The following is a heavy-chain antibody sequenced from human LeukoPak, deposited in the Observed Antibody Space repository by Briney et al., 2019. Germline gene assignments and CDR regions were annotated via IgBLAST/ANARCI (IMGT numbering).Heavy chain of an antibody. D-gene: IGHD3-16*01. Sequence: PSETLSLTCTVSGGSISSSSYYWSWIRQPPGKGLEWIAYISYSGGTNQNPSLKSRVTISLDTSKNQFSLKLTSVTAADTAVYYCARGERTGGDYWGQGTLVTVSS. CDR1: GGSISSSSYY. CDR3: ARGERTGGDY. J-gene: IGHJ4*02. V-gene: IGHV4-61*01. CDR2: ISYSGGT.